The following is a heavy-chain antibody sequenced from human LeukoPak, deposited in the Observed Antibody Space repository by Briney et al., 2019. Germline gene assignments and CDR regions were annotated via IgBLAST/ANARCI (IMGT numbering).Heavy chain of an antibody. J-gene: IGHJ4*02. CDR1: GGSISSSSYY. CDR2: IYYSGST. V-gene: IGHV4-39*01. D-gene: IGHD3-9*01. Sequence: SETLSLTCTVSGGSISSSSYYWGWIRQPPGKGLEWIGSIYYSGSTYYNPSLKSRVTISVDTSKNQFSLKLSSVTAADTAVYYCARGYDILTGYYRGYFDYWGQGTLVTVSS. CDR3: ARGYDILTGYYRGYFDY.